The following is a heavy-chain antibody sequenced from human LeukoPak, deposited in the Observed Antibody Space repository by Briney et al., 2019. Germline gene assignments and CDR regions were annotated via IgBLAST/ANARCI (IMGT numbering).Heavy chain of an antibody. Sequence: SETLSLTCTVSGASMSSYYWTWIRQPPGKGLEWIGYIYSSGSNNSNPSLKSRVTISVDTSKNQFSLNLSSVTAADTAVYYCARGGEPGLADWGQGTLVTVSS. V-gene: IGHV4-59*01. CDR1: GASMSSYY. CDR3: ARGGEPGLAD. J-gene: IGHJ4*02. CDR2: IYSSGSN. D-gene: IGHD4-17*01.